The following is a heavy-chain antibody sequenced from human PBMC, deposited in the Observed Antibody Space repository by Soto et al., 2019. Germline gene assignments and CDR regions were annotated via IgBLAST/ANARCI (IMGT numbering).Heavy chain of an antibody. D-gene: IGHD3-22*01. CDR1: GGTFSSYA. CDR3: ARDKGYYYDSSGYYYGYYYYGMDV. CDR2: IIPIFGTA. Sequence: GASVKVSCKASGGTFSSYAISWVRQAPGQGLEWMGGIIPIFGTANYAQKFQGRVTITADESTSTAYMELSSLRSEDTAVYYCARDKGYYYDSSGYYYGYYYYGMDVWGQGTTVTVSS. J-gene: IGHJ6*02. V-gene: IGHV1-69*13.